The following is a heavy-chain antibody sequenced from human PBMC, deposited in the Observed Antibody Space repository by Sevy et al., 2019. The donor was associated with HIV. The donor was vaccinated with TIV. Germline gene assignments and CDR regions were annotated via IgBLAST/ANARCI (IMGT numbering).Heavy chain of an antibody. CDR3: ARGSYGSGSYYHYYYGMDV. D-gene: IGHD3-10*01. CDR2: MNPNSGNT. Sequence: ASVKVSCKASGYTFTSYDINWVRQATGQGLEWMGWMNPNSGNTGYAQKFQGRVTMTRNTSISTAYMELSSLRSEETAVYYCARGSYGSGSYYHYYYGMDVWGQGTTVTVSS. V-gene: IGHV1-8*01. J-gene: IGHJ6*02. CDR1: GYTFTSYD.